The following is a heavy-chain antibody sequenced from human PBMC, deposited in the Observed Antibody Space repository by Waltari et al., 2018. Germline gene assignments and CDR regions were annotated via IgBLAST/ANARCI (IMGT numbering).Heavy chain of an antibody. J-gene: IGHJ6*02. Sequence: QVQLVQSEAEVMKPGASVKVSCKVSGNSITASPMHWVRQAPGKGLEWMGSFDPEDGEGTYAQGVLDRVTMTEDRSTNTAYMELSSLRLEDTAVYYCATGRDYDEYALHYFRGLDVWGQGTTVIVAS. CDR3: ATGRDYDEYALHYFRGLDV. CDR2: FDPEDGEG. V-gene: IGHV1-24*01. D-gene: IGHD4-17*01. CDR1: GNSITASP.